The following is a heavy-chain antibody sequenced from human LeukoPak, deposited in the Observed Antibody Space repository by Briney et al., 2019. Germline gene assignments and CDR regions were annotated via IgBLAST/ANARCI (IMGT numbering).Heavy chain of an antibody. CDR2: ISGSGGST. CDR1: GFTFSSYW. J-gene: IGHJ4*02. D-gene: IGHD1-26*01. V-gene: IGHV3-23*01. CDR3: AKSGLNSVGAADY. Sequence: PGGSLRLSCAASGFTFSSYWMSWVPQAPGKGLEWVSAISGSGGSTYYADSVKGRFTISRDNSKNTLYLQMNSLRAEDTAVYYCAKSGLNSVGAADYWGQGTLVTVSS.